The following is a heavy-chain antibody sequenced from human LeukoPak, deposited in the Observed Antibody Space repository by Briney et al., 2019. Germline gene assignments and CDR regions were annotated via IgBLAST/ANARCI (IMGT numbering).Heavy chain of an antibody. J-gene: IGHJ6*03. CDR3: ARARSIFGVVIPLEYYYYMDV. Sequence: SETLSLTCAVYGGSFSGYYWGWIRQPPGKGLEWIGSIYYSGSTYYNPSLKSRVTISVDTSKNQFSLKLSSVTAADTAVYYCARARSIFGVVIPLEYYYYMDVWGKGTTVTVSS. D-gene: IGHD3-3*01. V-gene: IGHV4-34*01. CDR1: GGSFSGYY. CDR2: IYYSGST.